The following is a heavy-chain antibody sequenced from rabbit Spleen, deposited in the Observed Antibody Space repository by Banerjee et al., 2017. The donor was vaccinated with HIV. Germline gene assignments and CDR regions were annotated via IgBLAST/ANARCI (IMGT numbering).Heavy chain of an antibody. CDR3: ARDSGTSFSTYGMDL. V-gene: IGHV1S43*01. Sequence: QQQLVESGGGLVKPGASLTLTCKASGVSFSSGYDMCWVRQAPGKGLEWIGIIYPTKGRTDYASWVNGRFTISSDNAQNTVDLQINSLTAADTATYFCARDSGTSFSTYGMDLWGQGTLVTVS. CDR2: IYPTKGRT. J-gene: IGHJ6*01. CDR1: GVSFSSGYD. D-gene: IGHD8-1*01.